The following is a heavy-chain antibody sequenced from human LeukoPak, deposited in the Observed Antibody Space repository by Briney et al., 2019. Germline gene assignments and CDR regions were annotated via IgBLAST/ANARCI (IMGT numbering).Heavy chain of an antibody. CDR1: GYTFTGYY. CDR2: TNPNSGGT. D-gene: IGHD3-22*01. V-gene: IGHV1-2*02. J-gene: IGHJ4*02. CDR3: ADRDYYDSSGYYRN. Sequence: ASVKVSCKASGYTFTGYYMHWVRQAPGQGLEWMGWTNPNSGGTIYAQKFQGRVTMTRDTSISTVYMELSRLRSDDTAVYYCADRDYYDSSGYYRNWGQGTLVTVSS.